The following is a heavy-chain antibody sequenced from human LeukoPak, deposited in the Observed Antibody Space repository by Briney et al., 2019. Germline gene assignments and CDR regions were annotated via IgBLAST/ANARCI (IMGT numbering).Heavy chain of an antibody. V-gene: IGHV4-31*03. J-gene: IGHJ4*02. CDR2: IYYSGST. Sequence: SETLSLTCTVPGGSISSGGYYWSWIRQHPGKGLEWIGYIYYSGSTYYNPSLKRRVTISVDTSKNQFSLKLSSVTAADTAVYYWVRAGYFDWAGRDYFDYWGQGTLGTVSS. D-gene: IGHD3-9*01. CDR3: VRAGYFDWAGRDYFDY. CDR1: GGSISSGGYY.